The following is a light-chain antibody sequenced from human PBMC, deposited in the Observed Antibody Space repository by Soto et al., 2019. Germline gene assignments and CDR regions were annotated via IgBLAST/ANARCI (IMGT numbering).Light chain of an antibody. J-gene: IGKJ5*01. CDR2: AAS. V-gene: IGKV1-27*01. CDR3: QKYNSVPIT. CDR1: QGISNN. Sequence: DIQMTQSPSSLPASVGDRVTITCRASQGISNNLAWYQQKPGKVPKLLIYAASTLQSGVPSRFSGSGSGTDFPLTISSLQPEDVATYYCQKYNSVPITFGQGTRLEIK.